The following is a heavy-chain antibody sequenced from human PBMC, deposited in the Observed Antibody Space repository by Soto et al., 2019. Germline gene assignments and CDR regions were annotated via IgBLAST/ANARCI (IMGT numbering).Heavy chain of an antibody. D-gene: IGHD6-19*01. CDR2: INAGNGDT. Sequence: QVLLVQSGAEVKKPGASVKVSCKASGYTFTNFAMHWVRQAPGQKLEWMGWINAGNGDTKYPQNFQGRVTFTRDTSATTAYMELSSLRSEDTAVDYCARGNSGRYDIPLFWGQGTLLTVSS. J-gene: IGHJ4*02. V-gene: IGHV1-3*01. CDR1: GYTFTNFA. CDR3: ARGNSGRYDIPLF.